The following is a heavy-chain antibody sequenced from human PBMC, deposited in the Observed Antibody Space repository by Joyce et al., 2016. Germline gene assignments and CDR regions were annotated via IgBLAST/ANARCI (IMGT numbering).Heavy chain of an antibody. CDR3: ARVASFYAMDV. CDR2: ISYNSTNK. Sequence: QVQLVESGGGVVQPGRSRRLSCAASGFTFSGYALHWVRQPPGKGLEWVATISYNSTNKFYADSGKGRFTVSRDNSKNTLFLQMNSLRVDDTAIYYCARVASFYAMDVWGQGTTVTVSS. V-gene: IGHV3-30*04. J-gene: IGHJ6*02. CDR1: GFTFSGYA.